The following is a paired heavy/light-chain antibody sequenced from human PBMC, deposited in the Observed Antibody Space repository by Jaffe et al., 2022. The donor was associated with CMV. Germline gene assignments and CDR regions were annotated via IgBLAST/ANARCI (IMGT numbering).Light chain of an antibody. CDR1: SSNIGSNN. CDR2: GNN. CDR3: AAWDDSLSGRL. Sequence: QSVLTQPPSASGTPGQRVTISCSGSSSNIGSNNVNWYQQFPGTAPKPLISGNNQRPSGVPDRFSGSKSGTSASLAISGLQSEDEADYYCAAWDDSLSGRLFGGGTKLTVL. J-gene: IGLJ2*01. V-gene: IGLV1-44*01.
Heavy chain of an antibody. CDR1: GITFSSYA. J-gene: IGHJ6*04. CDR3: VAYGSGSHTYYYMDV. D-gene: IGHD3-10*01. CDR2: ISGSGGRT. V-gene: IGHV3-23*04. Sequence: EVQLEESGGGLAQPGGSLRLSCVDSGITFSSYAMSWVRQAPGKGLEWVSAISGSGGRTYYADSVKGRFTISRDTSKNLLYLQMNSLRAEDTAVYYCVAYGSGSHTYYYMDVWGKGTTVTVSS.